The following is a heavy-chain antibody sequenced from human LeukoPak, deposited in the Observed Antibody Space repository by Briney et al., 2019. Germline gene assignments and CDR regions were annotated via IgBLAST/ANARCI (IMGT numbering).Heavy chain of an antibody. J-gene: IGHJ6*02. V-gene: IGHV4-34*01. D-gene: IGHD3-10*01. Sequence: SETLSLTCAVYGGSFSGYYWSWIRQPPGKGLEWIGEINHSGSTNYNPSLKSQVTISVDTSKNQFSLKLSSVTAADTAVYYCARVVITMVRGVIITSYYYYYYGMDVWGQGTTVTVSS. CDR3: ARVVITMVRGVIITSYYYYYYGMDV. CDR2: INHSGST. CDR1: GGSFSGYY.